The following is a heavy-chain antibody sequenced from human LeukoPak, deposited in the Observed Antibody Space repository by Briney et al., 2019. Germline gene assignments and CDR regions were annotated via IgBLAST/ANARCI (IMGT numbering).Heavy chain of an antibody. V-gene: IGHV3-53*01. CDR2: LYSGGST. J-gene: IGHJ4*02. CDR3: ARDSIAAAPGY. CDR1: GSTVSSNY. Sequence: GGSLRLSCAASGSTVSSNYMSWVRQAPGKGLEWVSVLYSGGSTYYADSVKGRFTISRDNSKNTLYLQMNSLRAEDTAVYYCARDSIAAAPGYWGQGTLVTVSS. D-gene: IGHD6-13*01.